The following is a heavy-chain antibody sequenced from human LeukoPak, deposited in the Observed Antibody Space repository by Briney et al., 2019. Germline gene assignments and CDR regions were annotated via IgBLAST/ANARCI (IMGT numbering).Heavy chain of an antibody. D-gene: IGHD3-10*01. CDR3: ASRSRFPY. CDR2: IYHSGST. Sequence: SETLSLTCTVSGYSISSGYYWGWIRQPPGKGLEWIGSIYHSGSTYYNPSLKSRVTISIDKSKNQFSLTLSSVTAADTAVYYCASRSRFPYWGQGTLVTVSS. J-gene: IGHJ4*02. V-gene: IGHV4-38-2*02. CDR1: GYSISSGYY.